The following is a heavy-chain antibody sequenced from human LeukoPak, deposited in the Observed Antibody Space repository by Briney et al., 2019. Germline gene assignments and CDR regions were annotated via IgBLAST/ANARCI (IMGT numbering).Heavy chain of an antibody. CDR2: ITASGATT. CDR1: EFTFSSYA. J-gene: IGHJ4*02. V-gene: IGHV3-48*04. CDR3: TRGRYNYNY. D-gene: IGHD5-24*01. Sequence: GGSLRLSCAASEFTFSSYAMTWVRQAPGKGLEWVSDITASGATTQYADSVKGRFTTSRDNAKKSLFLQMNSLRAEDTAVYYCTRGRYNYNYWGLGTLVTVSS.